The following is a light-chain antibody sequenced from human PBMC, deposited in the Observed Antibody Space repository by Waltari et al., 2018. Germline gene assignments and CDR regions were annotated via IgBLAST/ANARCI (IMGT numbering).Light chain of an antibody. CDR2: GAS. CDR3: QQYGSSPPYT. V-gene: IGKV3-20*01. CDR1: QSFSGSY. J-gene: IGKJ2*01. Sequence: EIVLTQSPDTLSLSQGERATLSCRASQSFSGSYLAWYQQKPGQAPRLLIYGASSRATGIPDRFSGSGSGTDFTLTISRLEPEDFAVYYCQQYGSSPPYTFGQGTKLEIK.